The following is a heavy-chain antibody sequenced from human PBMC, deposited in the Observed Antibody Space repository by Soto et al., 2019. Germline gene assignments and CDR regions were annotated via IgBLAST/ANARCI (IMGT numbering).Heavy chain of an antibody. CDR3: ARAATIFGVVITLAGFDY. J-gene: IGHJ4*02. Sequence: SLTCTVSGGSISSSSYYWGWIRQPAGKGLEWIGSIYYSGSTYYNPSLKSRVTISVDTSKNQFSLKLSSVTAADTAVYYCARAATIFGVVITLAGFDYWGQGTLVTVSS. D-gene: IGHD3-3*01. V-gene: IGHV4-39*01. CDR1: GGSISSSSYY. CDR2: IYYSGST.